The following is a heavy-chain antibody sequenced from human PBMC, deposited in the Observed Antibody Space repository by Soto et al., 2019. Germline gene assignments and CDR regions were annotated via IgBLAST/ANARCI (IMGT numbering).Heavy chain of an antibody. J-gene: IGHJ5*02. CDR3: ARGHITGTIYNWFDP. D-gene: IGHD1-20*01. Sequence: QVQLVQSGAEVKKPGASVKVSCKASGYTFTSYAMHWVRQAPGQRLEWMGWINAGNGNTKYSQKFPGRVTITRDTSASTAYMELSSLRSEDTAVHYCARGHITGTIYNWFDPWGQGTLVTVSS. CDR1: GYTFTSYA. CDR2: INAGNGNT. V-gene: IGHV1-3*01.